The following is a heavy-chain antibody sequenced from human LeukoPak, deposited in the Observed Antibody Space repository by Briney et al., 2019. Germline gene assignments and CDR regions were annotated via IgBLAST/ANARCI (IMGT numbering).Heavy chain of an antibody. CDR1: GGSISSGSYY. D-gene: IGHD3-22*01. J-gene: IGHJ4*02. Sequence: SEPLSLTCTVSGGSISSGSYYWSWLRQPAGKGLEWFGRIYTSGSTNYNPSLKSRVTISVDTSKNQFSLKLSSVTAADTAVYYCARAEYYYDSSGYYGGPAALDYWGQGTLVTVSS. CDR2: IYTSGST. V-gene: IGHV4-61*02. CDR3: ARAEYYYDSSGYYGGPAALDY.